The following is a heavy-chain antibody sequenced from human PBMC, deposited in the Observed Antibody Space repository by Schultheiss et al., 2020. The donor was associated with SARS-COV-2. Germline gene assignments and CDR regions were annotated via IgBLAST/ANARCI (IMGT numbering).Heavy chain of an antibody. CDR3: ARDRADISGPYAFDI. Sequence: GGSLRLSCAASGFTVSSNYMSWVRQAPGKGLEWVSVISGSGGSTYYADSVKGRFTISRDNSKNTLYLQMNSLRAEDTAVYYCARDRADISGPYAFDIWGQGTMVTVSS. J-gene: IGHJ3*02. CDR1: GFTVSSNY. D-gene: IGHD3-22*01. CDR2: ISGSGGST. V-gene: IGHV3-23*01.